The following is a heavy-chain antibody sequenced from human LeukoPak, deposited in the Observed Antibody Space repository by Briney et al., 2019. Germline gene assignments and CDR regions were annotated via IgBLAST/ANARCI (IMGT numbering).Heavy chain of an antibody. CDR1: GFTVSSNY. J-gene: IGHJ6*03. D-gene: IGHD6-19*01. V-gene: IGHV3-53*01. CDR3: AREVGSGRPYYYYYYMDV. Sequence: GGSLRLSCAASGFTVSSNYMSWVRQAPGKGLEWVSVIYSGGSTYYADSVKGRFTISRDNSKNTLYLQMNSLRAEDTAVYYCAREVGSGRPYYYYYYMDVWGKGTTVTISS. CDR2: IYSGGST.